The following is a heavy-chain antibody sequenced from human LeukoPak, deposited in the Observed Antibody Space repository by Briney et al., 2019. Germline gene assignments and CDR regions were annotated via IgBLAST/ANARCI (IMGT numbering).Heavy chain of an antibody. J-gene: IGHJ4*02. CDR1: GGSISSGGYY. D-gene: IGHD4-11*01. CDR3: ASTVTTFNYFDY. Sequence: SQTLSRTCTVSGGSISSGGYYWSWIRQHPGKGLEWIGYIYYSGSTYYNPSLKSRVTISVDTSKNQFSLKLSSVTAADTAVYYCASTVTTFNYFDYWGQGTLVTVSS. CDR2: IYYSGST. V-gene: IGHV4-31*03.